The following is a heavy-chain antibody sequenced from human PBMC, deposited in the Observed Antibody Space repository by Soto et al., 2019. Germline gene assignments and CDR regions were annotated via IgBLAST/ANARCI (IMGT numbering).Heavy chain of an antibody. CDR3: ARDDYGGGIPFYI. CDR1: GFSFSIYG. J-gene: IGHJ3*02. V-gene: IGHV3-33*01. CDR2: IRDDESNK. D-gene: IGHD3-16*01. Sequence: QVQLVESGGGVVQPGGSLRLSWAASGFSFSIYGMHWVRLAPGKGLELVADIRDDESNKYYADSVNGRFTIYRDNSKYTVYLQMNSLRAEDKAVYYCARDDYGGGIPFYIWSQGTMVTVSS.